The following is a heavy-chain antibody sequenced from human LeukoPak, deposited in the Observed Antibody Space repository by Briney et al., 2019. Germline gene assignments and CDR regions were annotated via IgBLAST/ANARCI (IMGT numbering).Heavy chain of an antibody. CDR2: INDGSST. D-gene: IGHD6-13*01. V-gene: IGHV3-74*01. CDR1: GFTFSSYW. J-gene: IGHJ5*02. Sequence: GGSLRLSCAASGFTFSSYWMHWVRHAPGKGLVCVSRINDGSSTSYADSVKGRFTISRDNAKNTLYLQMNSLRAEDTAVYYCARPTKEGSSWYWWFDPWGQGTLVTVSS. CDR3: ARPTKEGSSWYWWFDP.